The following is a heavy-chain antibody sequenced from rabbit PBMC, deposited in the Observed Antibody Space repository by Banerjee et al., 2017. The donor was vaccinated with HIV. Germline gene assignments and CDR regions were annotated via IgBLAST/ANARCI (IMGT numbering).Heavy chain of an antibody. J-gene: IGHJ4*01. Sequence: QEQLVESGGGLVTLGGSLKLSCKASGIDFSSYGISWVRQAPGKGLEWITCYYTGSAGGTYGASWAKGRFTISKTSSTTVTLQMTSLTAADTATYFCARGNGGVAGAPYFVFWGPGTLVTVS. CDR3: ARGNGGVAGAPYFVF. CDR2: YYTGSAGGT. CDR1: GIDFSSYG. D-gene: IGHD4-1*01. V-gene: IGHV1S45*01.